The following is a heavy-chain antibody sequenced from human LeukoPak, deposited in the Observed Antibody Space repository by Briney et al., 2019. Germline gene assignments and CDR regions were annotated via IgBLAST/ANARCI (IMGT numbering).Heavy chain of an antibody. D-gene: IGHD3-9*01. CDR2: IYYSGST. Sequence: SETLSLTCTVSGGSISSYYWSWIRQPPGKGLEWIGYIYYSGSTNYNPSLKSRVTISVDTSKNQFSLKLSSVTAADTAVYHCARARYFDWLGGMDVWGQGTTVTVSS. CDR1: GGSISSYY. V-gene: IGHV4-59*01. J-gene: IGHJ6*02. CDR3: ARARYFDWLGGMDV.